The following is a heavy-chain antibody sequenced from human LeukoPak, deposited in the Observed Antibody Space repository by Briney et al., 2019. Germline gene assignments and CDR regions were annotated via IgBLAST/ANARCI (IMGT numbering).Heavy chain of an antibody. CDR1: GFTFSSYG. D-gene: IGHD1-26*01. CDR3: ARDKAGATDY. J-gene: IGHJ4*02. V-gene: IGHV3-33*01. CDR2: IWYDGSNK. Sequence: GGSLRLSCAASGFTFSSYGMHWVRQAPGKGLERVAVIWYDGSNKYYADSVKGRFTISRDNSKNTLYLQMNSLRAEDTAVYYCARDKAGATDYWGQGTLVTVSS.